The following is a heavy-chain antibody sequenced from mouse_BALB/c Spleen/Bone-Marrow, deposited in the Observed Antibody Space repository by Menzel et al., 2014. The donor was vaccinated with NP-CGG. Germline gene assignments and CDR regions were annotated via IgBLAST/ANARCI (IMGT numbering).Heavy chain of an antibody. V-gene: IGHV14-3*02. D-gene: IGHD2-1*01. CDR1: GFNIKDTY. J-gene: IGHJ3*01. CDR2: IDPANGHT. CDR3: ARNGNFGAWFAY. Sequence: EVQLQQSGPELVKPGASLKLSCTASGFNIKDTYMNWEKQRPEQGLEWIGRIDPANGHTKYDPKSPGKATITADTSSNTAYLQLSSLKSDDSCGYYCARNGNFGAWFAYWGEGTLVTVSA.